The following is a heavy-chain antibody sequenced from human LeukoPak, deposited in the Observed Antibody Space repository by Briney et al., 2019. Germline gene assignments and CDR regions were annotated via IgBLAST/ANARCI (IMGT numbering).Heavy chain of an antibody. CDR2: TKEDGSEK. J-gene: IGHJ5*02. Sequence: GGSLRLSCAASGFTFSSYWMSWVRQAPGQGLEWVANTKEDGSEKYYVDSVKGRFTIYRDNAKKSLYLQMNSLRAEDTAVYYCAREKRVVWQFQPWGQGTLVPVS. CDR1: GFTFSSYW. CDR3: AREKRVVWQFQP. V-gene: IGHV3-7*01. D-gene: IGHD3-16*01.